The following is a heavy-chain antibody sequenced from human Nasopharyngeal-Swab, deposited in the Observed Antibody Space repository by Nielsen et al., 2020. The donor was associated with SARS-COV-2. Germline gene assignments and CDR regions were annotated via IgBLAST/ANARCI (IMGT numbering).Heavy chain of an antibody. D-gene: IGHD1-7*01. CDR1: GFTFSNYW. CDR2: IAQDGSES. CDR3: ATNWDYRFDY. J-gene: IGHJ4*02. V-gene: IGHV3-7*01. Sequence: GSLRLSCAASGFTFSNYWMSWVRPAPGKGLEWVANIAQDGSESHYVDFVKGRFTISRDNAWNSLYLQMNSLRAEDTAVYYCATNWDYRFDYWGQGTLVTVSS.